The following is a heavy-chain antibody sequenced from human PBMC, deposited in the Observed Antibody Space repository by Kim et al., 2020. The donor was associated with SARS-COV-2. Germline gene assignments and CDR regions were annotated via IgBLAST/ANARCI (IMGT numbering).Heavy chain of an antibody. Sequence: GGSLRLSCTASGFTFGDYAMSWVRQAPGKGLEWVGFIRSKAYGGTTEYAASVKGRFTISRDDSKSIAYLQMNSLKTEDTAVYYCTRDSFVRVPAAMQGFFDYWGQGTLVTVSS. CDR3: TRDSFVRVPAAMQGFFDY. D-gene: IGHD2-2*01. J-gene: IGHJ4*01. V-gene: IGHV3-49*04. CDR1: GFTFGDYA. CDR2: IRSKAYGGTT.